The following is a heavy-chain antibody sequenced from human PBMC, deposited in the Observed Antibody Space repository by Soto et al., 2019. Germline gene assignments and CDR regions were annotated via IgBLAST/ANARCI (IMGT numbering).Heavy chain of an antibody. CDR1: GLTFRKNG. D-gene: IGHD5-12*01. CDR2: ISYDGKNK. CDR3: AGGYDWGDY. J-gene: IGHJ4*02. Sequence: QVELVASGGGVVQPGRSLRLSCTSSGLTFRKNGMLWVRQAPGEGLEWVSVISYDGKNKYYADSVKGRFTISRDNSKNTLFLQMDRLRIEDTAVYYCAGGYDWGDYWGQGTLVTVSS. V-gene: IGHV3-30*03.